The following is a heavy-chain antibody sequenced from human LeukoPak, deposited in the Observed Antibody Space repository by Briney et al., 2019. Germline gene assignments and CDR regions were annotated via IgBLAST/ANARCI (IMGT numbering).Heavy chain of an antibody. CDR2: IIPIFGTA. J-gene: IGHJ4*02. CDR1: GGTFSSYA. Sequence: SVKVSCKASGGTFSSYAISWVRQAPGQGLEWMGGIIPIFGTANYAQKFQGRVTITADESTSTAYMELSSLRSEDTAVYYCATDYYYDSSGSYYTVDYWGQGTLVTVSS. V-gene: IGHV1-69*13. CDR3: ATDYYYDSSGSYYTVDY. D-gene: IGHD3-22*01.